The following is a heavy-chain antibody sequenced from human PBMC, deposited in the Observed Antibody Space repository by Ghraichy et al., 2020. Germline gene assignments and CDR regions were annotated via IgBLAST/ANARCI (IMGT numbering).Heavy chain of an antibody. CDR1: GFTFSTYA. CDR2: ITGSGGST. CDR3: AKSLKVGATYSVSDY. J-gene: IGHJ4*02. V-gene: IGHV3-23*01. Sequence: GGSLRLSCAASGFTFSTYAMRWVRQAPGKGLEWVSAITGSGGSTYYADSVKGRFTISRDNSKNTLYLQVNSLRAEDTAVYYCAKSLKVGATYSVSDYWGQGTLVTVSS. D-gene: IGHD1-26*01.